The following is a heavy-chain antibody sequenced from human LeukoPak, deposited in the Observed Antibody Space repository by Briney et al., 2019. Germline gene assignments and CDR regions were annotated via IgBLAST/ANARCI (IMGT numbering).Heavy chain of an antibody. Sequence: SETLSLTCAVSGRSFSSYSWNWIRQLPGAGLEWIAEINFTGNTETGTTSYSPSLKSRVTISADTSTNQLSLHLRSATVADTGVYFCARGFSGFWEFDFWGQGTLVTVSS. J-gene: IGHJ4*02. CDR3: ARGFSGFWEFDF. CDR2: INFTGNTETGTT. D-gene: IGHD3-3*01. V-gene: IGHV4-34*01. CDR1: GRSFSSYS.